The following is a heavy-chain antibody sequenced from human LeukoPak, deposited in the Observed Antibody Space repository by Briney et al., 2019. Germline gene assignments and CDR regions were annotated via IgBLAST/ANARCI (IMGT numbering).Heavy chain of an antibody. V-gene: IGHV4-4*07. Sequence: WIGLFSTSGTTNYNPSLKSRVTMSVDTSKNQFSLKLSSVTAAGTDVYYCARLGPTRAFDIWGQGTMVTVSS. CDR2: FSTSGTT. D-gene: IGHD2-2*01. CDR3: ARLGPTRAFDI. J-gene: IGHJ3*02.